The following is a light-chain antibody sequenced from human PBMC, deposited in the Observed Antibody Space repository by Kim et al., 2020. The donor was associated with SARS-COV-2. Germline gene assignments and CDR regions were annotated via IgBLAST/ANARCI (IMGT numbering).Light chain of an antibody. CDR3: QKYDSAPRM. V-gene: IGKV1-27*01. Sequence: ASVGDRVTITCRASQGISTYLAWYQQRPGKVPTLLIYEASTLQSGLPSRFSGSGSGTDFTLTISSLQPEDVATYYCQKYDSAPRMFGPGTKVDIK. CDR2: EAS. CDR1: QGISTY. J-gene: IGKJ3*01.